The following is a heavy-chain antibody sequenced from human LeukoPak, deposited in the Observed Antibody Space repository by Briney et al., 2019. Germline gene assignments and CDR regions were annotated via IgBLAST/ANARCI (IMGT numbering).Heavy chain of an antibody. Sequence: GESLKISCKGSGYSFTSYWIGWVRQMPGKGLEWMGIIYPDDSDTRYSPSFQGQVTISADKSISTAYLQWSSLKASDTAMYYCARHYASGSSYPNWFDPWGQGTLVTVSS. CDR2: IYPDDSDT. CDR3: ARHYASGSSYPNWFDP. D-gene: IGHD3-10*01. V-gene: IGHV5-51*01. J-gene: IGHJ5*02. CDR1: GYSFTSYW.